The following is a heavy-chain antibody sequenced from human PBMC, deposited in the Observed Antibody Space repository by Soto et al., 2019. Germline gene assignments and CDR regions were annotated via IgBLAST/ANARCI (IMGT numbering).Heavy chain of an antibody. Sequence: GGSLRLSCAASGFTFSSYAMSWVRQAPGKGLEWVSAISGSGGSTYYADSVKGRFTISRDNSKNTLYLQMNSLRAEDTAVYYCAKDIQPTYYYDNPGAFDIWGQGTMVTVSS. J-gene: IGHJ3*02. D-gene: IGHD3-22*01. CDR1: GFTFSSYA. CDR3: AKDIQPTYYYDNPGAFDI. CDR2: ISGSGGST. V-gene: IGHV3-23*01.